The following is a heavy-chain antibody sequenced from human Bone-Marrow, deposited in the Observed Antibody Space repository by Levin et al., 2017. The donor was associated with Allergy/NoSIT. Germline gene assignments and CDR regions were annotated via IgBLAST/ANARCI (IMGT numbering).Heavy chain of an antibody. Sequence: GESLKISCKASGYTFTSYAMHWVRQAPGQRLEWMGWINAGNGNTKYSQKFQGRVTITRDTSASTAYMELSSLRSEDTAVYYCARVYYDFWSGWNWFDPWGQGTLVTVSS. V-gene: IGHV1-3*01. CDR3: ARVYYDFWSGWNWFDP. D-gene: IGHD3-3*01. CDR1: GYTFTSYA. J-gene: IGHJ5*02. CDR2: INAGNGNT.